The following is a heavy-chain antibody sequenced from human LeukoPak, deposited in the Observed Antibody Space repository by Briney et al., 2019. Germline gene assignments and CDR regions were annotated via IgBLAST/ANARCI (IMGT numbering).Heavy chain of an antibody. J-gene: IGHJ4*02. D-gene: IGHD1-20*01. CDR2: IHRSGDYI. CDR1: ASGVAFTSHS. Sequence: PGGSLRLSCAASASGVAFTSHSMNWVRQAPGKGLEWLSYIHRSGDYIFYADSVKGRFTVSRDNARNSLYLQMNSLRAEDTAIYYCAREYNSRATFDYWGQGTLVTVSS. V-gene: IGHV3-21*05. CDR3: AREYNSRATFDY.